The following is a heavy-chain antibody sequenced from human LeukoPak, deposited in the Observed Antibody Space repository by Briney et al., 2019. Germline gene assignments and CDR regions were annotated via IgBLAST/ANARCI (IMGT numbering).Heavy chain of an antibody. Sequence: GGSLRPSCAASGFTFSSYSMNWVRQAPGKGLEWVSYISSSSSTIYYADSVKGRFTISRENAKNSLYLQMNSLRDEDTAVYYCARATPFDQQLPRYYYYGMDVWGQGTTVTVSS. CDR1: GFTFSSYS. V-gene: IGHV3-48*02. CDR2: ISSSSSTI. CDR3: ARATPFDQQLPRYYYYGMDV. J-gene: IGHJ6*02. D-gene: IGHD6-13*01.